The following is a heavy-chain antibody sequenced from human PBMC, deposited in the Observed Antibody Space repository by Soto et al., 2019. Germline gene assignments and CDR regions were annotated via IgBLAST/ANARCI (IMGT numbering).Heavy chain of an antibody. CDR2: INPNSGGT. D-gene: IGHD2-15*01. J-gene: IGHJ3*02. V-gene: IGHV1-2*04. CDR1: GYTFTGYY. CDR3: ARSIREDIVVVVAASDAFDI. Sequence: ASLKVSCKASGYTFTGYYMHWVRQAPGQGLEWMGWINPNSGGTNYAQKFQGWVTMTRDTSISTAYMELSRLRSDDTAVYYCARSIREDIVVVVAASDAFDIWGQGTMVTVSS.